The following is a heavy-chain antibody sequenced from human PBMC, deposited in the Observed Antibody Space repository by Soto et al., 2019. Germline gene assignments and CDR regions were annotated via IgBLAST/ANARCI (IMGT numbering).Heavy chain of an antibody. CDR2: TYYRYKWYN. V-gene: IGHV6-1*01. CDR1: GDSVSSNSAA. D-gene: IGHD6-19*01. CDR3: ARVRQGEKWVVSDNWFDP. Sequence: PSQTLSLTWAISGDSVSSNSAAWNWIRQSPSRGLEWLGRTYYRYKWYNDYAVSVKSRITINPDTSKNQFSLQLNSVTPEDTAVYYCARVRQGEKWVVSDNWFDPCGQGILFTFSS. J-gene: IGHJ5*02.